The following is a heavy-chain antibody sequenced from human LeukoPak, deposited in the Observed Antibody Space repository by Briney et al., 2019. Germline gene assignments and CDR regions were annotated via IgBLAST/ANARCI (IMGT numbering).Heavy chain of an antibody. CDR3: ARDGTKTRTTNAPDSSGWYGGPRYYYYYYMDV. V-gene: IGHV4-39*07. D-gene: IGHD6-19*01. CDR2: MYYSGST. Sequence: SETLSLTCTVSGGSISSSGYYWGWIRQPPGKGLEWIGSMYYSGSTYYNPSLKSRVTISVDTSKNHFSLKLSSVTAADTAVYYCARDGTKTRTTNAPDSSGWYGGPRYYYYYYMDVWGKGTSVTISS. CDR1: GGSISSSGYY. J-gene: IGHJ6*03.